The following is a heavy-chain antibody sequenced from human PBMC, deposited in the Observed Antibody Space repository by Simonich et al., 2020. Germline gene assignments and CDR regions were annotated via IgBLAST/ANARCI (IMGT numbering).Heavy chain of an antibody. CDR3: ARASRGTWWYYYFDY. CDR1: GYTFTSYG. CDR2: IRAYKGKT. D-gene: IGHD2-15*01. V-gene: IGHV1-18*01. J-gene: IGHJ4*02. Sequence: QVQLVQSGAEVKKPGASVKVSCKASGYTFTSYGISWVRQAPGQGLEWMGWIRAYKGKTNYAQKLQGRVTMTTDTSTSTAYMELRSLRSDDTAVYYCARASRGTWWYYYFDYWGQGTLVTVSS.